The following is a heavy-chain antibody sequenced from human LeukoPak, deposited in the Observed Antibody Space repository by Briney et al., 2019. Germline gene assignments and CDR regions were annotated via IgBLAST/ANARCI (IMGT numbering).Heavy chain of an antibody. Sequence: SQTLSLTCTVSGGSISSGGYYWSWIRQHPGKGLEWIGYIYYSGSTYYNPSLKSRVTISVDTSKNQFSLKLSSVTAADTAVYYCARGRGGYSSSWYQIPPYFDYWGQGTLVTVSS. CDR3: ARGRGGYSSSWYQIPPYFDY. D-gene: IGHD6-13*01. CDR1: GGSISSGGYY. J-gene: IGHJ4*02. V-gene: IGHV4-31*03. CDR2: IYYSGST.